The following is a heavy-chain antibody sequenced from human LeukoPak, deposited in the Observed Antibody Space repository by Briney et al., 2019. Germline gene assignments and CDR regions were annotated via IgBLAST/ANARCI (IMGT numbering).Heavy chain of an antibody. V-gene: IGHV5-10-1*01. J-gene: IGHJ4*02. CDR2: IDPRDSYT. D-gene: IGHD6-19*01. CDR1: GYSFTSYW. Sequence: GESLKISCKGSGYSFTSYWISWVRQMPGKGLEWMGRIDPRDSYTNYSPSFQGHVTISADKSISTAYLQWSSLKASDTAMYYCARRIYSSGWLIDYWGQGTLVTVSS. CDR3: ARRIYSSGWLIDY.